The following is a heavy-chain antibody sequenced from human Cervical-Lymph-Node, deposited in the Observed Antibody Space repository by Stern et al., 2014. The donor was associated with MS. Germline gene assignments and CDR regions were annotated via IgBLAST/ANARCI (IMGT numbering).Heavy chain of an antibody. J-gene: IGHJ4*02. V-gene: IGHV1-2*04. CDR2: INPNSGGT. CDR3: ARGAIQLWSLPSFDY. CDR1: GYTFTGYY. Sequence: VQLVESGAEVKKPGASVKVSCKASGYTFTGYYMHWVRQAPGQGLEWMGWINPNSGGTNYAQKFQGWVTMTRYTSISTAYMELSRLRSDDTAVYYCARGAIQLWSLPSFDYWGQGTLVTVSS. D-gene: IGHD5-18*01.